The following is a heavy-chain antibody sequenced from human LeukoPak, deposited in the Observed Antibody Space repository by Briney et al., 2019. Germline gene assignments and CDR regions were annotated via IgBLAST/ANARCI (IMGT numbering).Heavy chain of an antibody. CDR3: ARVGSVGNFDF. D-gene: IGHD7-27*01. Sequence: ASVKVSCKASGYTFTGYYMHWVRQAPGQGLEWMGWINPNSGGTNYAQKFQGRVTMTRDTSTSTVYMELSSLRSEDTAVYYCARVGSVGNFDFWGQGTLVTVSS. CDR1: GYTFTGYY. J-gene: IGHJ4*02. V-gene: IGHV1-2*02. CDR2: INPNSGGT.